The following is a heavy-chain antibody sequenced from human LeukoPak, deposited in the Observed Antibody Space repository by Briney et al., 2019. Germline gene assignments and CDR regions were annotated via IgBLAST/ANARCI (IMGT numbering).Heavy chain of an antibody. Sequence: GGSLRLSCAASGFTFSSYGMHWVRQAPGKGLEWVAVISYDGSNKYYADSVKGRFTISRDNSKNTLYLQMNSLRAEDTAVYYCAKEGYCSGDSCYGRVDAFDIWGQGTMVTVSS. D-gene: IGHD2-15*01. V-gene: IGHV3-30*18. CDR3: AKEGYCSGDSCYGRVDAFDI. CDR2: ISYDGSNK. J-gene: IGHJ3*02. CDR1: GFTFSSYG.